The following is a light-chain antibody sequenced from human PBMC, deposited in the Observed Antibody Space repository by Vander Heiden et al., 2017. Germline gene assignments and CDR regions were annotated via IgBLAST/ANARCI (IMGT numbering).Light chain of an antibody. V-gene: IGKV1-8*01. CDR3: QQYYSYPLVT. CDR2: AAS. J-gene: IGKJ3*01. Sequence: AIRMTQSPSSFPASTGDRVTITCRASQGISSYLAWYQQKPGKAPKLLIYAASTLQSGVPSRFSGSGSGTDFTLTISCLQSEDFATYYCQQYYSYPLVTFGPGTKVDIK. CDR1: QGISSY.